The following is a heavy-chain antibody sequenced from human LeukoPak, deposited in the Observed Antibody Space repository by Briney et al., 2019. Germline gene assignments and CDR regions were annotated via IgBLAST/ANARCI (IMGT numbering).Heavy chain of an antibody. V-gene: IGHV3-48*03. D-gene: IGHD6-19*01. Sequence: PGGSLRLSRAASGFTFSSYEMNWVRQAPGKGLEWVSYISSSGSTIYYADSVKGRFTISRDNAKNSLYLQMNSLRAEDTTVYYCARGIAVAGTVQDWGQGTLVTVSS. J-gene: IGHJ4*02. CDR1: GFTFSSYE. CDR3: ARGIAVAGTVQD. CDR2: ISSSGSTI.